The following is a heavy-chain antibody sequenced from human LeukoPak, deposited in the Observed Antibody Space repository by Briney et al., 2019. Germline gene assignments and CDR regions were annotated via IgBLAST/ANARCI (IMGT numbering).Heavy chain of an antibody. J-gene: IGHJ3*02. V-gene: IGHV5-51*01. D-gene: IGHD4-11*01. CDR1: GYSFTSYW. Sequence: GESLKISCKGSGYSFTSYWISWVRQMPGKGLEWMGIIYPGDSDTRYSPSFQGQVTISADKSISTAYLQWSSLKASDTAMYYCARGHTVTTPQGAFDIWGQGTMVTVSS. CDR3: ARGHTVTTPQGAFDI. CDR2: IYPGDSDT.